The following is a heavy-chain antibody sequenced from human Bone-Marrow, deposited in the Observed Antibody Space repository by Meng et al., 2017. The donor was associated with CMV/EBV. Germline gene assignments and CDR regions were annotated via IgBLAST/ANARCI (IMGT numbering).Heavy chain of an antibody. D-gene: IGHD2-2*01. Sequence: GESLKISCAASGVTFSTYAMHWVRQAPDKGLEWVAVISYDGTNKYYADPVKGRFTISRDNSKNTLYLQMNSLRAEDTAVYYCASLSSTRVYYYYGIDVWGQGTTVTVSS. CDR3: ASLSSTRVYYYYGIDV. J-gene: IGHJ6*02. CDR1: GVTFSTYA. V-gene: IGHV3-30-3*01. CDR2: ISYDGTNK.